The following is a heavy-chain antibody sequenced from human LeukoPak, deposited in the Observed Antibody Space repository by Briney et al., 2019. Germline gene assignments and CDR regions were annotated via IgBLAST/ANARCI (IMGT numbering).Heavy chain of an antibody. CDR1: GYNFTSYG. D-gene: IGHD3-10*01. CDR2: ISGYNGNT. V-gene: IGHV1-18*01. J-gene: IGHJ4*02. CDR3: ARGPGFFFMKIRGLRY. Sequence: ASVKVSCKTSGYNFTSYGISWLRQAPGQGLEWLGWISGYNGNTNHAQKVQDRVTLTADTSTGTVYMELRSLRSDDTAVYYCARGPGFFFMKIRGLRYWGQGTLVTVSS.